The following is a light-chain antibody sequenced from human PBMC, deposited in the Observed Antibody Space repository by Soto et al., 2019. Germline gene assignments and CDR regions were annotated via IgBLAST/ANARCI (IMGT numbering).Light chain of an antibody. J-gene: IGKJ1*01. CDR2: GAS. V-gene: IGKV3-15*01. CDR3: QQYNDWPRWT. Sequence: EIVMTQSPATLSVSPGERATLSCRASQSVSSSLAWYQHKPGQAPRLLIYGASTRATGIPARFSGSGSGTEFTLTISSLQSEDFAVYYCQQYNDWPRWTFGQGTKVDIK. CDR1: QSVSSS.